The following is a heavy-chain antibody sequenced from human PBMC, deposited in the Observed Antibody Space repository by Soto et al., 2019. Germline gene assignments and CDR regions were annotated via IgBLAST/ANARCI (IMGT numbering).Heavy chain of an antibody. J-gene: IGHJ4*02. Sequence: GGSLRLSCAASGSTFSTYDMHWVRQAAGKGLEWISGIGTAGDTHYPGSVKGQFTISRENAKNSLYLQMNSLRAGDTAVYYCARGGNYGDYSIDYWGLGTLVTVSS. CDR1: GSTFSTYD. D-gene: IGHD4-17*01. CDR3: ARGGNYGDYSIDY. CDR2: IGTAGDT. V-gene: IGHV3-13*01.